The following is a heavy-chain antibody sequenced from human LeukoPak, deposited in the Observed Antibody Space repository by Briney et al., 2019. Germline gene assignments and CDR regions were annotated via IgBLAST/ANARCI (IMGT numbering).Heavy chain of an antibody. Sequence: SETLSLTCAVSGGSISSGGYYWSWIRQHPGKGLEWIGYIYYSGSTCYNPSPKSRVTISVDTSKNQFSLKLSSVTAADTAVYYCAREGAAAGFGVGAFDIWGQGTMVTVSS. CDR2: IYYSGST. CDR3: AREGAAAGFGVGAFDI. CDR1: GGSISSGGYY. V-gene: IGHV4-31*11. D-gene: IGHD6-13*01. J-gene: IGHJ3*02.